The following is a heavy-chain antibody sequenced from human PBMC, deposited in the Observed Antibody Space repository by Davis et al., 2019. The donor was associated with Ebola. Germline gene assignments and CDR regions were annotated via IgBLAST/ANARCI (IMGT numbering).Heavy chain of an antibody. CDR1: GYTFTNYG. CDR2: INPHNGNT. D-gene: IGHD1-1*01. Sequence: ASVQVSCKASGYTFTNYGITWVRQAPGQGLEWMGWINPHNGNTNYAQNVQGRVIMTSDTATTTAYMEVGSLRFDDTAVYYCARAQFPTTSDHWGQGTLVTVSS. CDR3: ARAQFPTTSDH. V-gene: IGHV1-18*04. J-gene: IGHJ4*02.